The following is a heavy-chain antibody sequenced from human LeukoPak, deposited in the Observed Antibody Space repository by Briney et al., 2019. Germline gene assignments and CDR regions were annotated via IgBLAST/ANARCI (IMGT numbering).Heavy chain of an antibody. CDR2: IRSKANRYAT. Sequence: GGSLTLSCAASGFTLSGSAMHWVGQACGKGLEWVGRIRSKANRYATAYAASVKGRFTISRDDTKNTAYLQMNSLKTEDTAVYYCTRHSEQYYDFWSGYSGDYWGQGTLVTVSS. D-gene: IGHD3-3*01. CDR3: TRHSEQYYDFWSGYSGDY. V-gene: IGHV3-73*01. J-gene: IGHJ4*02. CDR1: GFTLSGSA.